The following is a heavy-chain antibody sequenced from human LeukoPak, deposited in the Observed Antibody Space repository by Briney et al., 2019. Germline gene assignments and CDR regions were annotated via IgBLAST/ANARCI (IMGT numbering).Heavy chain of an antibody. J-gene: IGHJ5*01. Sequence: GGSLRLSCAASGFSFSSYEMNWVRQAPAKGLEWVSYISSSGSTIYYADSVKGRFTISRDNAKNSLYLQMNSLRAEDTAVYYCARDERGGYNFDYWGQGTLVTVSS. D-gene: IGHD5-24*01. CDR2: ISSSGSTI. CDR3: ARDERGGYNFDY. CDR1: GFSFSSYE. V-gene: IGHV3-48*03.